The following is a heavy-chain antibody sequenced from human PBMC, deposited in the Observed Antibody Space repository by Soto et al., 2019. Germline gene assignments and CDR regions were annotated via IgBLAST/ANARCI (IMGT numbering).Heavy chain of an antibody. D-gene: IGHD1-7*01. CDR2: IYYSGST. CDR1: GGSISSYY. J-gene: IGHJ6*02. Sequence: QVQLQESGPGLVKPSETLSLTCTVSGGSISSYYWSWIRQPPGKGLEWIGYIYYSGSTNYNPSLTSRVTISVDTSKKQLSLKLSSVTAADTAVYYCARAYNWNYFHYYYGMDVWGQGTTVTVSS. V-gene: IGHV4-59*01. CDR3: ARAYNWNYFHYYYGMDV.